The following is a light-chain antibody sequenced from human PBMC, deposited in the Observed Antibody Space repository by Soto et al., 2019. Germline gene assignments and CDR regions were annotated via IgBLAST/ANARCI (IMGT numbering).Light chain of an antibody. V-gene: IGLV2-14*01. Sequence: QSALTQPASVSGSPGQSITMSCTGTSSDVGDYNYVSWYQQHPGKAPKLMIFDVSTRPSGVSNRFSGSKSGNTASLTISGLQAEDEADYYCSSYSSSITVVFGGGTKVTVL. CDR2: DVS. CDR1: SSDVGDYNY. J-gene: IGLJ2*01. CDR3: SSYSSSITVV.